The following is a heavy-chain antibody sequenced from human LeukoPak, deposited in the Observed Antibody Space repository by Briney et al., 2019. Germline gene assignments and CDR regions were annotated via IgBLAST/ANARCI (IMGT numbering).Heavy chain of an antibody. CDR3: ARVTTSFYYYGMDV. Sequence: ASAKVSCKASGGTFSSYAISWVRQATGQGLEWMGWVNPNSGNTGYAQKFQGRVTMTRNTSISTAYMELSSLRSEDTAVYYCARVTTSFYYYGMDVWGQGTTVTVSS. J-gene: IGHJ6*02. CDR1: GGTFSSYA. D-gene: IGHD4-17*01. V-gene: IGHV1-8*02. CDR2: VNPNSGNT.